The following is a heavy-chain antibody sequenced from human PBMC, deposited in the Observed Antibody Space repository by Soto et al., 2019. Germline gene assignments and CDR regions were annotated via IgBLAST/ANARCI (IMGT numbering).Heavy chain of an antibody. J-gene: IGHJ1*01. CDR1: GYIFSSYG. CDR3: ARDDGPYYYESRGYHKF. V-gene: IGHV1-18*04. D-gene: IGHD3-22*01. CDR2: ISAYNGYT. Sequence: WASVKVSCKTSGYIFSSYGVGWVRQAPGQGLEWMGWISAYNGYTNIAQRFLGRVTMTTETSTATAYMELRSLRSDDTAVYYCARDDGPYYYESRGYHKFWGRGTLVTVSS.